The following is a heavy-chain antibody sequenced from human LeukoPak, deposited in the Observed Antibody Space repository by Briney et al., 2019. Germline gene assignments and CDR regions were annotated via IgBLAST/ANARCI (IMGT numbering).Heavy chain of an antibody. Sequence: ASVKVSCKASGYTFTSYGISWVRQAPGQGLEWMGWISAYNGNTNYAQKLQGRVTMTTDTSTSTAYMELSSLRSEDTAVYYCARPYIVATTDAFDIWGQGTMVTVSS. CDR1: GYTFTSYG. CDR3: ARPYIVATTDAFDI. J-gene: IGHJ3*02. D-gene: IGHD5-12*01. CDR2: ISAYNGNT. V-gene: IGHV1-18*01.